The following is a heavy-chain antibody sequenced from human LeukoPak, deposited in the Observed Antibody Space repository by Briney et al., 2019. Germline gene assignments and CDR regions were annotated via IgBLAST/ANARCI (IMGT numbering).Heavy chain of an antibody. Sequence: GRSLRLSCAASGFTFSIYAMRWVRQAPGKGLEWVAGISYDGSNKYYADSVKGRFTISRTNSKNTLYLQMTSLRAEDTAVYYYARTDPDPHGFDIWGQGTMVTVSS. V-gene: IGHV3-30*04. D-gene: IGHD1-14*01. CDR2: ISYDGSNK. CDR3: ARTDPDPHGFDI. CDR1: GFTFSIYA. J-gene: IGHJ3*02.